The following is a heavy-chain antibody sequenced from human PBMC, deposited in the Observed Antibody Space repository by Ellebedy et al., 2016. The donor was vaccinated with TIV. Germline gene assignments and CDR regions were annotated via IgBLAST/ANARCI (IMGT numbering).Heavy chain of an antibody. V-gene: IGHV3-7*01. CDR2: IYQDGGVQ. J-gene: IGHJ5*02. CDR1: GFSFRSYW. CDR3: ARRGSYGDYAVQINSWFDT. Sequence: PGGSLRLSCAASGFSFRSYWMSWVRQAPGKGLEWVANIYQDGGVQYYEDSVKGRFTISRDNADNSLFLQMTSLRAEDTAVYYCARRGSYGDYAVQINSWFDTWGRGTLVAVSS. D-gene: IGHD4-17*01.